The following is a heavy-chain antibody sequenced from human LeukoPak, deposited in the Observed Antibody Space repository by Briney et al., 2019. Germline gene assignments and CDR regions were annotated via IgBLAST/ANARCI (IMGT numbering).Heavy chain of an antibody. CDR3: ARDGIPTNRGIAAAGIKYNWFDP. D-gene: IGHD6-13*01. V-gene: IGHV1-18*01. Sequence: ASVTVSYKASGYTFTSYGISWVRQAPGQGLEWMGWISAYNGNTNYAQKLQGRVTMTTDTSTSTAYMELRSLRSDDTAVYYCARDGIPTNRGIAAAGIKYNWFDPWGQGTLVTVSS. CDR1: GYTFTSYG. J-gene: IGHJ5*02. CDR2: ISAYNGNT.